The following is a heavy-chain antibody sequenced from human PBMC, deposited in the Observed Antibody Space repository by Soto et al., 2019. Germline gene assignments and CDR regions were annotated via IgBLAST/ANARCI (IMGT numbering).Heavy chain of an antibody. D-gene: IGHD3-3*01. CDR3: ATNRGYDFYYPDS. J-gene: IGHJ4*02. CDR1: GASVKTGGYY. V-gene: IGHV4-31*11. Sequence: QVQLQESGPGLVRPSQTLSLTCDVSGASVKTGGYYWTWIRQHPDKGLEWIGYINYSGTTYNPSLKSRSFLSLDMSKNQFSLNLTSVTAADTAVYYCATNRGYDFYYPDSWGQGILVTVSS. CDR2: INYSGTT.